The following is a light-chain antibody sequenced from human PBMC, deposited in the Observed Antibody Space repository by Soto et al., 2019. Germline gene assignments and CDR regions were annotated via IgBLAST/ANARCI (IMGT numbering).Light chain of an antibody. CDR2: GAS. CDR1: QSITSY. CDR3: QQSDSTPFT. Sequence: DIQMTQSPSSLSASVGDRVTITCRAGQSITSYLNWYQQKPGKAPKLLIYGASTLQSGVPSRFSGSGSGTDFTLTISSLQPEDFATYYCQQSDSTPFTFGQGTRLEIK. V-gene: IGKV1-39*01. J-gene: IGKJ5*01.